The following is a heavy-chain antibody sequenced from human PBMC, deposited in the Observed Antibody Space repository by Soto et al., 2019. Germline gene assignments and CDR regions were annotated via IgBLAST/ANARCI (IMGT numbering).Heavy chain of an antibody. CDR2: IGTVDDT. D-gene: IGHD5-12*01. Sequence: EVQLVESGGGLVQPGGSLRLSCAASGFTFSNHHMHWVRQPTGKGLEWVSGIGTVDDTYYPGSVKGRFIIFRENAKNSLYLQMNSLRAGDTAVYYCVRGGASGYGLYWYFDLWGRGTLVTVSS. CDR1: GFTFSNHH. J-gene: IGHJ2*01. V-gene: IGHV3-13*01. CDR3: VRGGASGYGLYWYFDL.